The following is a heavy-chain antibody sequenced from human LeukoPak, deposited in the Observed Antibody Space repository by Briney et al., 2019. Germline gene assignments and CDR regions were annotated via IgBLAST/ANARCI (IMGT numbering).Heavy chain of an antibody. V-gene: IGHV3-33*01. CDR1: GFTFSSYG. D-gene: IGHD3-10*01. Sequence: GGSLRLSCAASGFTFSSYGMHWVRQAPGKGLEWVAVIWYDGSNKYYADSVKGRFTISRDNSKNTLYRQMNSLRAEDTAVYYCARAPITMVRGVRTYFDYWGQGTLVTVSS. J-gene: IGHJ4*02. CDR2: IWYDGSNK. CDR3: ARAPITMVRGVRTYFDY.